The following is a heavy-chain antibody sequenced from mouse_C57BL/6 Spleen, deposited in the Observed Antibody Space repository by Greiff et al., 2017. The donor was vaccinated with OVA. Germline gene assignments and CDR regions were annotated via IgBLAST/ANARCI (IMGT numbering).Heavy chain of an antibody. Sequence: VKLQESGPELVKPGASVKISCKASGYAFSSSWMNWVKQRPGKGLEWIGRIYPGDGDTNYNGKFKGKATLTADKSSSTAYMQLSSLTSEDSAVYFCARGSSYFDYWGQGTTPTVSS. CDR1: GYAFSSSW. V-gene: IGHV1-82*01. D-gene: IGHD1-1*01. CDR2: IYPGDGDT. CDR3: ARGSSYFDY. J-gene: IGHJ2*01.